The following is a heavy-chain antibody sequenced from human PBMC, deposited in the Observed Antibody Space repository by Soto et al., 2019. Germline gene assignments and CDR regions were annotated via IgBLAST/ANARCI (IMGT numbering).Heavy chain of an antibody. V-gene: IGHV3-53*04. Sequence: EVQLVESGGGLVQPGGSLRLSCAASGIPVSSNYMTWVRQAPGKGLEWVSVLHSGGDTYYANSVKGRFTISRHDSTNKLFLQMISLIPEDPAVYYCARDGPYYYASRMDVWGQGTTVTVSS. D-gene: IGHD3-10*01. CDR1: GIPVSSNY. CDR3: ARDGPYYYASRMDV. J-gene: IGHJ6*02. CDR2: LHSGGDT.